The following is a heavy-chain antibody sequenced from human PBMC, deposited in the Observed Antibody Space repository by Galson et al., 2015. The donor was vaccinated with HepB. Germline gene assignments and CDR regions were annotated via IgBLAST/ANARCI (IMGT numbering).Heavy chain of an antibody. V-gene: IGHV3-30*18. J-gene: IGHJ4*02. CDR3: AKDSPMIVVVYYFDY. CDR2: ISYDGSNK. D-gene: IGHD3-22*01. Sequence: SLRLSCAASGFTFSSYGMHWVRQAPGKGLEWVAVISYDGSNKYYADSVKGRFTISRDNSKNTLYLQMNSLRAEDTAVYYCAKDSPMIVVVYYFDYWGQGTLVTVSS. CDR1: GFTFSSYG.